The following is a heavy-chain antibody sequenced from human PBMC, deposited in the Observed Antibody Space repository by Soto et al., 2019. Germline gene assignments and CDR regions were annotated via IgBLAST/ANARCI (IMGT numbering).Heavy chain of an antibody. J-gene: IGHJ2*01. Sequence: QVQLQQWGAGLLKPSETLSLTCAVYGGSFSGYYWSWIRQPPGKGLEWIGEINHSGSTNYNPSLKSGVTMSVDTSKNQFSLKLSSVTAADTAVYYCARAYYYGWGSRRKYWYFDLWGRGTLVTVSS. CDR1: GGSFSGYY. CDR3: ARAYYYGWGSRRKYWYFDL. V-gene: IGHV4-34*01. CDR2: INHSGST. D-gene: IGHD3-10*01.